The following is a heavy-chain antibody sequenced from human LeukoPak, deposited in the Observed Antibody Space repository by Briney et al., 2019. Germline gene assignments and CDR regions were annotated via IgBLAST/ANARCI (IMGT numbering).Heavy chain of an antibody. CDR3: ARANYYDTSGYSRGAFDI. D-gene: IGHD3-22*01. V-gene: IGHV4-39*07. J-gene: IGHJ3*02. Sequence: PSETLSLTCTVSGGSISSSYYWGWIRQPPGKGLEWIGNKYYRGSTYYNPSLKSRVTISVDTSKNQFSLNLTSVTAADTAVYYCARANYYDTSGYSRGAFDIWGQGTMVTVSS. CDR1: GGSISSSYY. CDR2: KYYRGST.